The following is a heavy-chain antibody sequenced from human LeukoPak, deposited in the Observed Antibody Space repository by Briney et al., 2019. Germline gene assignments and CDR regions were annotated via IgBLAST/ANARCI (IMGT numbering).Heavy chain of an antibody. J-gene: IGHJ5*02. D-gene: IGHD3-10*01. CDR2: MNPNSGNT. CDR1: GYTFTGYY. Sequence: GASVKVSCKASGYTFTGYYMHWVRQATGQGLEWMGWMNPNSGNTGYAQKFQGRVTITRNTSISTAYMELSSLRSEDTAVYYCARKRPYYGSGSRYNWFDPWGQGTLVTVSS. CDR3: ARKRPYYGSGSRYNWFDP. V-gene: IGHV1-8*03.